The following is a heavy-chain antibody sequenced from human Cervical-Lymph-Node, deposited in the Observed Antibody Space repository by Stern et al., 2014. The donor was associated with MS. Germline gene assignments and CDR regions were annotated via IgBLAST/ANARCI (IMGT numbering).Heavy chain of an antibody. D-gene: IGHD3-10*01. CDR2: TIPIFGKA. Sequence: QDQLVQSGAEVKKPGSSVKVSCQASGGSFINNLISWVRQAPGQGLEWMGGTIPIFGKALYGKKFRGRVTITPDGSHSTAYMEVSSLRSDDTAVYFCARAASTTSSYNFWGPGTLVTVSS. CDR3: ARAASTTSSYNF. V-gene: IGHV1-69*05. J-gene: IGHJ4*02. CDR1: GGSFINNL.